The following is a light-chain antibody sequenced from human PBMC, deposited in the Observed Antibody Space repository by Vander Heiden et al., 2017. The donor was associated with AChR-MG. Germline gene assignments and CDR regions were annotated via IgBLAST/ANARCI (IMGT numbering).Light chain of an antibody. V-gene: IGLV1-40*01. CDR1: SSNLGAGYD. J-gene: IGLJ1*01. CDR2: GNT. Sequence: QAVLTQPPSVSGAPGQRVTISCTGTSSNLGAGYDVHWYQPLPGSAPKLLIYGNTNRPSGVPDRFSGSKSGTSASLAITGLQVEDEADYHCQSYDTSLSGFVFGTGTKVTVL. CDR3: QSYDTSLSGFV.